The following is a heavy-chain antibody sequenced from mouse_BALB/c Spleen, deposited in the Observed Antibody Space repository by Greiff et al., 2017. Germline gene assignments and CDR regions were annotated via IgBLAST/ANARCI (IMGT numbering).Heavy chain of an antibody. CDR3: ARSNSLLRLRAMDY. CDR1: GYTFTDYY. J-gene: IGHJ4*01. CDR2: IYPGDGDT. V-gene: IGHV1-77*01. Sequence: QVQLQQSGPELVKPGASVKISCKASGYTFTDYYINWVKQKPGQGLEWIGQIYPGDGDTNYNGKFKGKATLTADKSSSTAYMQLSSLTSEDSAVYFCARSNSLLRLRAMDYWGQGTSVTVSS. D-gene: IGHD1-2*01.